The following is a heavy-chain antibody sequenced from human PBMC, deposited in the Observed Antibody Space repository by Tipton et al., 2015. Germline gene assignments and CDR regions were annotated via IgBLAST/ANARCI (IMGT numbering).Heavy chain of an antibody. V-gene: IGHV3-7*03. D-gene: IGHD5-18*01. Sequence: SLRLSCAASGFAFSSYRMSWVRQAPGKGLEWVGPTNEHGSEKHFADSLKGRFAISRDNAKNSLYLQRNGLRVDDTALYYCGVWVYTYGLDHWGQGTLVTVSS. CDR3: GVWVYTYGLDH. CDR1: GFAFSSYR. J-gene: IGHJ5*02. CDR2: TNEHGSEK.